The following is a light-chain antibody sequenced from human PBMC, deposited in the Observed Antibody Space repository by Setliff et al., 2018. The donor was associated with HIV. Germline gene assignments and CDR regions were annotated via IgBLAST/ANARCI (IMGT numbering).Light chain of an antibody. V-gene: IGLV2-23*02. J-gene: IGLJ1*01. CDR3: CSYTSSTTYV. CDR2: EVN. CDR1: RSDIGTYDL. Sequence: QSALTQPASVSGSPGQSSTISCTGTRSDIGTYDLVSWYRQYPGKAPKLIIYEVNRRPAGVSDRLSGSKSGNTASLTISGLRAEDEATYYCCSYTSSTTYVFGTGTKV.